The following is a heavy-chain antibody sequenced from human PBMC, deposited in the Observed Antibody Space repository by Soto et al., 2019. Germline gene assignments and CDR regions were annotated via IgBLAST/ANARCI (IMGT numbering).Heavy chain of an antibody. CDR1: GFTFSSYG. V-gene: IGHV3-30*18. CDR2: ISYDGSNK. CDR3: AKDTWGDDSAPFDY. D-gene: IGHD3-16*01. Sequence: SLRLSCAASGFTFSSYGMHWVRQAPGKGLEWVAVISYDGSNKYYADSVKGRFTISRDNSKNTLYLQMNSLRAEDTAVYYCAKDTWGDDSAPFDYWGQGTLVTVSS. J-gene: IGHJ4*02.